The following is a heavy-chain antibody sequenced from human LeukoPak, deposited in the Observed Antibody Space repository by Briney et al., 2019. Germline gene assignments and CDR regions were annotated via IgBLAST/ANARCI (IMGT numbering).Heavy chain of an antibody. Sequence: SETLSLTCAVYGGSFSGYYWNWIRQPPGEGLEWIGEINHSGSTNYNPSLKSRVTISVDTSKNQFSLKLSSVTAADTAVYYCARLAGSGWQYYFDYWGQGTLVTVSS. CDR1: GGSFSGYY. D-gene: IGHD6-19*01. CDR2: INHSGST. V-gene: IGHV4-34*01. CDR3: ARLAGSGWQYYFDY. J-gene: IGHJ4*02.